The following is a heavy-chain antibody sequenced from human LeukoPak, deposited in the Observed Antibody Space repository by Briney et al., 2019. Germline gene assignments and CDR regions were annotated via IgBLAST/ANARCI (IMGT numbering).Heavy chain of an antibody. D-gene: IGHD2/OR15-2a*01. CDR3: AKASGEYYFDY. CDR1: GFTFDDYA. V-gene: IGHV3-9*01. CDR2: ISWNSGSI. J-gene: IGHJ4*02. Sequence: GGSLRLSCAASGFTFDDYAMHWVRQAPGKGLEWVSGISWNSGSIGYADSVKGRFTISRDNAKNSLYLQMNSLRAEDTALYYCAKASGEYYFDYWGQGTLVTVSS.